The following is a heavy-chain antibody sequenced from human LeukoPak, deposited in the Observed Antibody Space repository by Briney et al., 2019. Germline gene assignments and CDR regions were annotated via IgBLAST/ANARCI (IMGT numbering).Heavy chain of an antibody. CDR1: GLTFNTYA. Sequence: GGSLRLSCAVSGLTFNTYAMNWVRQAPGKGLEWVSGISDSGRDTYYSDSVKGRFSISRDNSKSTVYLQMNSLRAEDTALYFCATGCVGSPSCFTTGYDHWGQGTLVTVSS. J-gene: IGHJ4*02. CDR2: ISDSGRDT. V-gene: IGHV3-23*01. CDR3: ATGCVGSPSCFTTGYDH. D-gene: IGHD1-26*01.